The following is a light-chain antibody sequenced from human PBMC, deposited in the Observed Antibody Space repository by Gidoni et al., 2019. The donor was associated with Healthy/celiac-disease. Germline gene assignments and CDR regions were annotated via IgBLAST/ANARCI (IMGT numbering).Light chain of an antibody. CDR2: DAS. V-gene: IGKV3-11*01. J-gene: IGKJ1*01. CDR1: QSVSSN. Sequence: EIVLTQSPATLSLSPGERATLSCRASQSVSSNLAWYQQKPGQAPRLLIYDASNRATGIPARFSGSGSGTDFTLTFSSLEPEDFAVYYCQQRSNWPPATFGQGTKVEIK. CDR3: QQRSNWPPAT.